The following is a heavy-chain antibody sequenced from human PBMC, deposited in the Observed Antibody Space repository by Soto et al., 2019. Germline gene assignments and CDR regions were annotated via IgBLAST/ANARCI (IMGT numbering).Heavy chain of an antibody. J-gene: IGHJ5*02. CDR2: ISGSGFKK. V-gene: IGHV3-23*01. Sequence: LRLSCAASGFIFEKFGMSWVRQAPGKGLEWISSISGSGFKKYYADSVKGRFTISRDNSKSTVYLELNNLSAEDTAVYHCAKNQGVELVPLATVDWFDPWGQGSVVTVSS. CDR1: GFIFEKFG. D-gene: IGHD1-26*01. CDR3: AKNQGVELVPLATVDWFDP.